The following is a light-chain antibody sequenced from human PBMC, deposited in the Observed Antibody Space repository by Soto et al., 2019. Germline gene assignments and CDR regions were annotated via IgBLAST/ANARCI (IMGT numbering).Light chain of an antibody. V-gene: IGKV1-12*02. CDR3: QQTNFFPWT. CDR1: QGMSSW. Sequence: DIQLTQSPSSVSASVGDRVTITCRASQGMSSWLAWFQQKPGKAPKLLIYAASSLQSGVPSRFSGSGPGTDFTLTISSLQPEDFANYYCQQTNFFPWTFGQGTKVEIK. CDR2: AAS. J-gene: IGKJ1*01.